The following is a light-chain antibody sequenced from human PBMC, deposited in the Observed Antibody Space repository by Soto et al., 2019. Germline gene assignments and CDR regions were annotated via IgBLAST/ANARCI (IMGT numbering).Light chain of an antibody. V-gene: IGKV1-39*01. CDR1: QSLSGY. Sequence: DIQMTQSPSSLSASVGDRVTITCRSSQSLSGYLNWYQQKPGKAPKLLIYDASTLQSGVPSRFSGSGSGTDFPLTISSLQPEDCATYYCQQSYSILRTFGQGTKVEIK. CDR3: QQSYSILRT. J-gene: IGKJ1*01. CDR2: DAS.